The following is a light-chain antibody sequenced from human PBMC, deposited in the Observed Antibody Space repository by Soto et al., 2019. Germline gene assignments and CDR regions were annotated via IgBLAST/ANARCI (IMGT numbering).Light chain of an antibody. CDR3: ATWDDRLNGRL. CDR1: TANIGKNY. V-gene: IGLV1-47*02. CDR2: SDN. Sequence: QSVLTQPPSASGTPGLRVTISCSGNTANIGKNYVYWYQQFPGAAPELLIYSDNQRPSGVPDRFSVAKSDTSASLAISGLRSEDEAVYYCATWDDRLNGRLFGGGTKLTVL. J-gene: IGLJ2*01.